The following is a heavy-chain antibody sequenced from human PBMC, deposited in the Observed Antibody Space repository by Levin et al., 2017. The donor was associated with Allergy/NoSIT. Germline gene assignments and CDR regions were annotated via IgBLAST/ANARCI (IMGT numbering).Heavy chain of an antibody. CDR1: GFTFSNAW. V-gene: IGHV3-15*01. D-gene: IGHD3-22*01. J-gene: IGHJ3*02. CDR3: TYGNYDSSGYYLDAFDI. Sequence: GESLKISCAAFGFTFSNAWMSWVRQAPGKGLEWVGRIKSKTDGGTTDYAAPVKGRFTISRDDSKNTLYLQMNSLKTEDTAVYYCTYGNYDSSGYYLDAFDIWGQGTMVTVSS. CDR2: IKSKTDGGTT.